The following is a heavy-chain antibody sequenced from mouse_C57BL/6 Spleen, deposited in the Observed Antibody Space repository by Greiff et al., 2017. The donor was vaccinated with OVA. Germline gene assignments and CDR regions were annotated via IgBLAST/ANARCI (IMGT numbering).Heavy chain of an antibody. Sequence: QVQLKQSGPGLVQPSQSLSITCTVSGFSLTIYGVHWVRQSPGKGLEWLGVIWSGGSTDYNAAFISRLSISKDNSKSQVFFKMNSLQADDTAIYYCARKGDYDGFAYWGQGTLVTVSA. D-gene: IGHD2-4*01. V-gene: IGHV2-2*01. CDR3: ARKGDYDGFAY. CDR2: IWSGGST. CDR1: GFSLTIYG. J-gene: IGHJ3*01.